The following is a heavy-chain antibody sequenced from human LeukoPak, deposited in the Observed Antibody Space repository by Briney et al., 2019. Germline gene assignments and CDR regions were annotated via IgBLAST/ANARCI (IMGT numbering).Heavy chain of an antibody. J-gene: IGHJ4*02. V-gene: IGHV3-23*01. CDR1: GFIFSNYA. CDR2: FSGSGGST. D-gene: IGHD6-13*01. Sequence: GGSLRLSCAASGFIFSNYAMSWVRQAPGKGLQWVSAFSGSGGSTYYADSVKGRFTISRDNSTNTLYLQMNSLRAEVTAVYYCARGGESFLGIAAAGRFDYWGQGTLVTVSS. CDR3: ARGGESFLGIAAAGRFDY.